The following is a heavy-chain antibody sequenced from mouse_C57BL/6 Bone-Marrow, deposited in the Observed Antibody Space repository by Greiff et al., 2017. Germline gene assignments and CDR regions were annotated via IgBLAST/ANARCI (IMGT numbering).Heavy chain of an antibody. CDR2: ISGGGGNT. D-gene: IGHD2-4*01. J-gene: IGHJ4*01. Sequence: EVKLMESGGGLVKPGGSLKLSCAASGFTFSSYTMSWVRQTPEKRLVWVATISGGGGNTYYPDSVKGRFTISRDNAKNTLYLQMSSLRSEDTALYYCARQGRLRHAMDYWGQGTSVTVSS. CDR1: GFTFSSYT. V-gene: IGHV5-9*01. CDR3: ARQGRLRHAMDY.